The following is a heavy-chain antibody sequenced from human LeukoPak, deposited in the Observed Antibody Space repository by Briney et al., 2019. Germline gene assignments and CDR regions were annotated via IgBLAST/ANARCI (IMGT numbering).Heavy chain of an antibody. Sequence: SETLSLTCAVYGGSFSGYYWGWIRQPPGKGLEGIGEINHSGSTNYNPSLKSRVTISVDTSKNRFSLKLSSVTAADTAVYYCASLTAVAGPVPLSGVDYWGQGTLVTVSS. V-gene: IGHV4-34*01. CDR3: ASLTAVAGPVPLSGVDY. CDR2: INHSGST. D-gene: IGHD6-19*01. CDR1: GGSFSGYY. J-gene: IGHJ4*02.